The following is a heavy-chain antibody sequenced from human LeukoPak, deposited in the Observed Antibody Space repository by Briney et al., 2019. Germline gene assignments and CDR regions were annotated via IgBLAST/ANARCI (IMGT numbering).Heavy chain of an antibody. J-gene: IGHJ4*02. V-gene: IGHV1-69*04. CDR1: GGTFSSYA. CDR2: IIPILGIA. CDR3: ARGVYYDSSGYQQLFDY. Sequence: SVKVSCKASGGTFSSYAISWVRQAPGQGLEWMGRIIPILGIANYAQEFQGRDTITADKSTSTAYMELSSLRSEDTAVYYCARGVYYDSSGYQQLFDYWGQGTLVTVSS. D-gene: IGHD3-22*01.